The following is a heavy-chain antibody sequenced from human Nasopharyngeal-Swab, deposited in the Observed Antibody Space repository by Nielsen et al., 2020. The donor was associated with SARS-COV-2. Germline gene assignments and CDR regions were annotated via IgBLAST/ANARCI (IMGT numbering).Heavy chain of an antibody. CDR2: IYSSANT. CDR1: GGSISSGDYY. J-gene: IGHJ3*02. D-gene: IGHD2/OR15-2a*01. CDR3: AREVASANKNAFDI. V-gene: IGHV4-30-4*01. Sequence: LRLSCSVSGGSISSGDYYWSWIRQPPGKGLEWIGYIYSSANTYYNPSLRSRVNMSVDMSKNQFSLKLSSVTAADTAVYYCAREVASANKNAFDIWGQGTMVTVSS.